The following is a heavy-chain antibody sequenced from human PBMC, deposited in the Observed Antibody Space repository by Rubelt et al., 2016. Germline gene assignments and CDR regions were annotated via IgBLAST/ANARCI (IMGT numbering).Heavy chain of an antibody. CDR3: ARGWYGSGGSGYFHWYFDL. D-gene: IGHD2-15*01. V-gene: IGHV3-30*04. J-gene: IGHJ2*01. CDR2: ISYDGSHN. CDR1: GFTFSSYA. Sequence: QVQLVASGGGVVQPGRSLRLSCAASGFTFSSYAMHWVRQAPGKGLEWVAVISYDGSHNNYADFVKGRLTSSRDNAKNSVYLQMNSLGAEDTAVYYCARGWYGSGGSGYFHWYFDLWGRGTLVTVSS.